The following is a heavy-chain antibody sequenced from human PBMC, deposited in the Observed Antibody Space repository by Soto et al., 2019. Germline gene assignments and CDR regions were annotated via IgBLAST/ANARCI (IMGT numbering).Heavy chain of an antibody. CDR3: ARDFTSYWNDPLGYYYGMDF. Sequence: GGSLRLSCAASGFTFSSYWMHWVRQAPGKGLVWVSRINSDGSSTSYADSVKGRFTISRDNAENTLYLQMNSLRAEDTAVYYCARDFTSYWNDPLGYYYGMDFWGQGTTVTVSS. CDR2: INSDGSST. V-gene: IGHV3-74*01. CDR1: GFTFSSYW. J-gene: IGHJ6*02. D-gene: IGHD1-1*01.